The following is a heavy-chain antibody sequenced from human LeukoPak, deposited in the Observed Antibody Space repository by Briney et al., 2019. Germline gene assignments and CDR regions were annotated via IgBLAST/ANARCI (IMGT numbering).Heavy chain of an antibody. D-gene: IGHD2/OR15-2a*01. CDR3: ARGEYGLFDY. V-gene: IGHV4-61*01. CDR1: GGSIRGGSYY. Sequence: NASQTLSLTCTVSGGSIRGGSYYWSWIRQPPGKGLEWIGYIYYSGSTKYNLSLKSRVTISVDTSKNQLSLKLSSVTAADTAVYYCARGEYGLFDYWGQGTLVTVSS. CDR2: IYYSGST. J-gene: IGHJ4*02.